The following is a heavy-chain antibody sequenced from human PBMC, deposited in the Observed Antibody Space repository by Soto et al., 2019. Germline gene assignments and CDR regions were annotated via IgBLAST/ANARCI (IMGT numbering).Heavy chain of an antibody. J-gene: IGHJ5*01. V-gene: IGHV4-31*03. CDR1: AGSLSRGGYY. CDR3: ASSQRPITMVRGVIRTYYNWFYP. Sequence: SENLSLTCTVSAGSLSRGGYYWSWIRQHPGKGLEWIGYIYYSGSTYYNPSLKSRVTISVDTSKNQFSLKLSSVTAADTAVYYCASSQRPITMVRGVIRTYYNWFYPPGQGTLVPVSS. CDR2: IYYSGST. D-gene: IGHD3-10*01.